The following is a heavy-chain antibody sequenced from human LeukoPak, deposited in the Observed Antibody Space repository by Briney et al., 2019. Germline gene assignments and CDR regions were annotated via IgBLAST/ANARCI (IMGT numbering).Heavy chain of an antibody. Sequence: PSETLSLTCTVSRGSISIYYWSWIRQPPGNGLDWIAYSHDRTNTNYNPSLNSRVTISVETSKNQFSLKLSSVNAADTAVYYCARGRITIFGVLTPHFDYWGQGILVTVSS. D-gene: IGHD3-3*01. CDR1: RGSISIYY. J-gene: IGHJ4*02. CDR3: ARGRITIFGVLTPHFDY. V-gene: IGHV4-59*01. CDR2: SHDRTNT.